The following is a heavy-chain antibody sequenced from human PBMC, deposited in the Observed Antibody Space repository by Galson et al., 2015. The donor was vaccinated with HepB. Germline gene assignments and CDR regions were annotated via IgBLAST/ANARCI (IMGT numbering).Heavy chain of an antibody. CDR1: GFTFSTYT. CDR2: ISKSGTNT. V-gene: IGHV3-30-3*01. CDR3: ARGGFGSGTDF. D-gene: IGHD1-14*01. J-gene: IGHJ4*02. Sequence: SLRLSCAASGFTFSTYTMYWVRQAPGKGLEWMSLISKSGTNTDYADSVKGRFIISRDNSKNTLYLQMNSLRVEDTAVYYCARGGFGSGTDFWGQGTLVTVSS.